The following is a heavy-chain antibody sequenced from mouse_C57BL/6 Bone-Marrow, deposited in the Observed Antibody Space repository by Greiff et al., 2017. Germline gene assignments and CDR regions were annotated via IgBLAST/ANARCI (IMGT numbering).Heavy chain of an antibody. V-gene: IGHV1-4*01. Sequence: QVQLQQSGAELARPGASVKMSCKASGYTFTSYTMHWVKQRPGQGLEWIGYINPSSGYTKYNQKFKDKATLTADKSSSTAYMQLGSLTSEDSAVYYCARTTTVVPYYFDYWGQGTTLTVTS. J-gene: IGHJ2*01. CDR3: ARTTTVVPYYFDY. D-gene: IGHD1-1*01. CDR1: GYTFTSYT. CDR2: INPSSGYT.